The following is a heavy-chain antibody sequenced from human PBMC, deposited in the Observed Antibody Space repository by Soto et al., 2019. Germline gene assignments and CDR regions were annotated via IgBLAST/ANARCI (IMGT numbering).Heavy chain of an antibody. J-gene: IGHJ4*02. CDR1: GFTFSNYA. D-gene: IGHD3-22*01. Sequence: GGSLGLSCAAYGFTFSNYAMSWVLQAPGKGLEWVSAISGSGGSTYYADSVKGRFTISRDNSKNTLYLQMNSLGAEDTAVYYCASRNYYESIGYYYCYYFDFWGQGTLVTVSS. V-gene: IGHV3-23*01. CDR3: ASRNYYESIGYYYCYYFDF. CDR2: ISGSGGST.